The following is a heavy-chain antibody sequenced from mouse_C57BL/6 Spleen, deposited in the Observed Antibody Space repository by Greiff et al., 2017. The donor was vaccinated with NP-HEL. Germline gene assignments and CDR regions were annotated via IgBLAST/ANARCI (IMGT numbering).Heavy chain of an antibody. CDR1: GFTFSSYA. CDR2: ISAGGSYT. V-gene: IGHV5-4*01. Sequence: EVMLVESGGGLVKPGGSLKLSCAASGFTFSSYAMSWVRQTPEKRLEWVATISAGGSYTYYPDNVKGRFTISRDNAKNNLYLQMSHLKSEDTAMYYCAREGGNYVSWYFDVWGTGTTVTVSS. D-gene: IGHD2-1*01. J-gene: IGHJ1*03. CDR3: AREGGNYVSWYFDV.